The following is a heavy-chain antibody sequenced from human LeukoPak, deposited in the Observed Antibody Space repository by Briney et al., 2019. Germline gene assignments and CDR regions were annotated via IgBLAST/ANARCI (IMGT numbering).Heavy chain of an antibody. CDR3: ARTYYDFWSGPTEYFQH. J-gene: IGHJ1*01. Sequence: SETLSLTCTVSGDSISSYYWSWIRQPAGKGLEWIGRIYTSESTNYNPSLKSRVTMSVDTSKNQFSLNLTSVTAADTAVYYCARTYYDFWSGPTEYFQHWGQGTLVTVSS. CDR1: GDSISSYY. D-gene: IGHD3-3*01. CDR2: IYTSEST. V-gene: IGHV4-4*07.